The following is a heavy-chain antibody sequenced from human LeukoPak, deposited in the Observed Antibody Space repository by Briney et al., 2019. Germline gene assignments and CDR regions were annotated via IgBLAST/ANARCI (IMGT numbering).Heavy chain of an antibody. D-gene: IGHD2-2*01. J-gene: IGHJ6*02. CDR3: ARTGIGQGYQLLRGRYYYYYGMDV. CDR2: IYTSGST. V-gene: IGHV4-4*07. CDR1: GGSISSYY. Sequence: SETLSLTCTVSGGSISSYYWSWIRQPAGKGLEWIGRIYTSGSTNYNPSLRSRVTMSVDTSKNQFSLKLSSVTAADTAVYYCARTGIGQGYQLLRGRYYYYYGMDVWGQGTTVTVSS.